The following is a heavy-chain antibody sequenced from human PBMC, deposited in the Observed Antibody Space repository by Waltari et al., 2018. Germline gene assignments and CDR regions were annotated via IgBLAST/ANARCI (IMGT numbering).Heavy chain of an antibody. CDR2: LYHSGRT. D-gene: IGHD2-15*01. Sequence: QLQESGPGLVKPSQTLSLPCTFSGVSISSGGYSWSWIRHPPGPGLEGIGSLYHSGRTYYNPSIKSRVTISVDRSKNKFSLKLSSVTAADTAVYYCAIEGDCSGGSCYNDAFDIWGQGTMVTVSS. CDR1: GVSISSGGYS. CDR3: AIEGDCSGGSCYNDAFDI. V-gene: IGHV4-30-2*01. J-gene: IGHJ3*02.